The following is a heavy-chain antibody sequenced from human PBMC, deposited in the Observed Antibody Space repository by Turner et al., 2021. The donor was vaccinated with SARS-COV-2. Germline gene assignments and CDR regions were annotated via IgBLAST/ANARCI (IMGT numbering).Heavy chain of an antibody. CDR2: IYSGGST. Sequence: EVQLVESGVGLIQPGGSLRLSCAASGFTVSSNYMSWVRQAPGKGLEWVSVIYSGGSTYYADSVKGRFTISRDNSKNTLYLQMNSLRAEDTAVYYCARGYSSGWYQRGAFDIWGQGTMVTVSS. V-gene: IGHV3-53*01. J-gene: IGHJ3*02. CDR1: GFTVSSNY. D-gene: IGHD6-19*01. CDR3: ARGYSSGWYQRGAFDI.